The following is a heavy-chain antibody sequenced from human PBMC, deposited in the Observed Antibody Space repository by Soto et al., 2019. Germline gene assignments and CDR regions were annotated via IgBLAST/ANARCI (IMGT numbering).Heavy chain of an antibody. CDR2: MLFDGSIK. CDR3: AKDYGFWSGYYYYGMDV. J-gene: IGHJ6*02. CDR1: GFTFSTYY. V-gene: IGHV3-30*02. Sequence: PGGSLRLSCAAYGFTFSTYYMHWVRQAPGKGLERVAIMLFDGSIKDYADSVKGRFTISRDNSKNTLYLQMNSLRAEDTAVYYCAKDYGFWSGYYYYGMDVWGQGTTLTVSS. D-gene: IGHD3-3*01.